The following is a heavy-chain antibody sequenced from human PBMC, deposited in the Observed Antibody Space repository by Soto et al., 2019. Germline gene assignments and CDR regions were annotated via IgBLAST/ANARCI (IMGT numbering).Heavy chain of an antibody. V-gene: IGHV4-59*01. D-gene: IGHD2-15*01. CDR1: GGSISSYY. CDR2: IYYSGST. J-gene: IGHJ5*02. Sequence: SETLSLTCTVSGGSISSYYWSWIRQPPGKGLEWIGYIYYSGSTNYNPSLKSRVTISVDTSKNQFSLKLSSVTAADTAVYYCARATLDCSGGSCWGNWFDPWGQGTLVTVSS. CDR3: ARATLDCSGGSCWGNWFDP.